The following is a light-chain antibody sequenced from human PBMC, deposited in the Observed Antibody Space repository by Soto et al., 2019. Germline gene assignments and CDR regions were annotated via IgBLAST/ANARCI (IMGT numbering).Light chain of an antibody. CDR2: DAS. V-gene: IGKV1-33*01. CDR3: QQRSNWPRFT. J-gene: IGKJ3*01. Sequence: DIQMTQSPSSLSASVGDTVTITCQASQDITNHLNWYQQKPGKAPNLLIYDASHLETGVPSRFSGSGAGTYFTLTISSLEPEDFAIYYCQQRSNWPRFTFGPGTKVDIK. CDR1: QDITNH.